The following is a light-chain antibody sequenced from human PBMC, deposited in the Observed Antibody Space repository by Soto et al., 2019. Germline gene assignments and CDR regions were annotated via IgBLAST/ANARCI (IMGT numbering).Light chain of an antibody. CDR2: EGS. V-gene: IGLV2-23*01. CDR1: SSDVGSYNL. J-gene: IGLJ2*01. CDR3: SSYACRSSLRV. Sequence: QSVLTQPASVSVSPGQSITISCTGTSSDVGSYNLLSWYQQHPGQAPKLLIYEGSNRTSGVSNRFSGSKSGNTASLTISGLQAEDEADYYDSSYACRSSLRVFGGGTKLTVL.